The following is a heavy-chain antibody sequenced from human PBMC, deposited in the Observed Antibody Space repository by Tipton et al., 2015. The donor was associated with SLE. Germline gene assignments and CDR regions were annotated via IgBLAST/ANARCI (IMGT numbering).Heavy chain of an antibody. J-gene: IGHJ3*02. CDR2: IYYSGST. Sequence: TLSLTCTVSGGSISSSSYYWGWIRQPPGKGLEWIGSIYYSGSTNYNPSLKSRVTISVDTSKNQFSLKLSSVTAADTAVYYCARSVATAGDAFDIWGQGTMVTVSS. D-gene: IGHD6-13*01. CDR3: ARSVATAGDAFDI. V-gene: IGHV4-39*07. CDR1: GGSISSSSYY.